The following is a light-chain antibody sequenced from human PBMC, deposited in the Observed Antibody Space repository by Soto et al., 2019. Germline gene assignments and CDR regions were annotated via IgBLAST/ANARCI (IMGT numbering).Light chain of an antibody. Sequence: QSALTQPASVSGSPGQSITISCTGTSGDVGSYNLVSWYQQHPGKAPKLMIYEVSKRPSGVSNRFSGSKSGNTASLTISGLQAEDEADYYCCSYAGSSTSLVFGTGTKLTVL. CDR3: CSYAGSSTSLV. V-gene: IGLV2-23*02. CDR2: EVS. CDR1: SGDVGSYNL. J-gene: IGLJ1*01.